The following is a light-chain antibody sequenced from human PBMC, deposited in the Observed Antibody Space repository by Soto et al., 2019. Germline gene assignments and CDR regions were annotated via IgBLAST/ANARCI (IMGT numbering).Light chain of an antibody. CDR2: DAS. V-gene: IGKV3-11*01. J-gene: IGKJ5*01. CDR3: QQRSSWPT. Sequence: IVLTQSPATLSLSPGERATLSCRASQSLNTYLAWYQQKPGQAPRLLIYDASNRATGIPPRFSGSGSGTDFTLTISSLEPEDFAVYYCQQRSSWPTFGQGTRLDIK. CDR1: QSLNTY.